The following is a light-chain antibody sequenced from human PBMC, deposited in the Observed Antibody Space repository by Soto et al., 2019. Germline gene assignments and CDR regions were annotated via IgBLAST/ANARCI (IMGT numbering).Light chain of an antibody. J-gene: IGKJ1*01. CDR1: QTISSW. CDR2: KAS. V-gene: IGKV1-5*03. CDR3: QHYNSYSEA. Sequence: DIKMTQTPSTLSGAVGHRVTITFRSSQTISSWLAWYQQKPGKAPKLLIYKASTLKSGVPSRFSGSGSATEFTLTISSLQPDDFATYYCQHYNSYSEAFGQGTNVDI.